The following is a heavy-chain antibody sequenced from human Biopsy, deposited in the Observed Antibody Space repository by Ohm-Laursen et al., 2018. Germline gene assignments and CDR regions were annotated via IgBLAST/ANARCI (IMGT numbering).Heavy chain of an antibody. CDR2: VYYTGST. CDR1: GDSISSYY. J-gene: IGHJ2*01. D-gene: IGHD3-22*01. V-gene: IGHV4-59*01. CDR3: ARDRGYYSDRTVPGYFDL. Sequence: GTLSLTWTVSGDSISSYYWSWIRQPPGKGLEWIGYVYYTGSTDYNPSLQSRVTVSVDTSKNHFSLRLRSVTPADTAIYYCARDRGYYSDRTVPGYFDLWGRGTLVTVSS.